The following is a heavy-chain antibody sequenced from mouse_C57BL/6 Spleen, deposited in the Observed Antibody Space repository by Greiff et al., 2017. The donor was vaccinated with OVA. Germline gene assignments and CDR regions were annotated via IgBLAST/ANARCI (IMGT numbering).Heavy chain of an antibody. CDR2: IYPGSGST. Sequence: QVQLQQPGAELVKPGASVKMSCKASGYTFTSSWITWVKQRPGQGLEWIGDIYPGSGSTNYNEKFKSKATLTADTSSSTAYMQLSSLTSEESAVYDGAFYYGYDDHYYFDYWGQGTTLTVSS. J-gene: IGHJ2*01. D-gene: IGHD2-2*01. CDR3: AFYYGYDDHYYFDY. V-gene: IGHV1-55*01. CDR1: GYTFTSSW.